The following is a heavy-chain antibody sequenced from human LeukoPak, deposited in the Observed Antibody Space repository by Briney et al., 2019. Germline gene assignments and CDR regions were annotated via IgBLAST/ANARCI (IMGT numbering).Heavy chain of an antibody. CDR1: GFTFSSYW. D-gene: IGHD2-15*01. CDR3: ARDAWKDRYFDY. CDR2: VKHDGSEK. V-gene: IGHV3-7*01. Sequence: PGGSLRLSCAASGFTFSSYWMSWVRRAPRKGLEWVANVKHDGSEKFYVDSVKGRFTISRDNAKNSLYLQMNSLRAEDTAVYYCARDAWKDRYFDYWGQGTLVTVSS. J-gene: IGHJ4*02.